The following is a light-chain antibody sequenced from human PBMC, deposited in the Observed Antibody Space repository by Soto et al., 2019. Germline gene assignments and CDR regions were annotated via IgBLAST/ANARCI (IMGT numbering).Light chain of an antibody. V-gene: IGLV2-23*02. CDR1: SSDVGSYNNL. CDR3: CSYTHGNTF. J-gene: IGLJ1*01. Sequence: QSVLTQPASGSGSSGQSVTFSCTGTSSDVGSYNNLVSWYQQHPGKAPKAMIYEVNKRPSGVSNRFSGSKSGNTASLTISGLQAEDEADYYCCSYTHGNTFFGSGTKVTV. CDR2: EVN.